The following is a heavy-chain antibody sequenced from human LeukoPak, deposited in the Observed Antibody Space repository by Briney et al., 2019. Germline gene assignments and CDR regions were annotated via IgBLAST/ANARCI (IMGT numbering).Heavy chain of an antibody. CDR3: ARWGYFDSSGYFVVDY. CDR1: GGSFSNYY. D-gene: IGHD3-22*01. CDR2: INHSGST. V-gene: IGHV4-34*01. J-gene: IGHJ4*02. Sequence: SETLSLTCVVYGGSFSNYYWTWIRQPPGKGLEWIGKINHSGSTNYNPSLKSRVTMSVDTSKNHISLKMTSVTAADTATYYCARWGYFDSSGYFVVDYWGQGALVTISS.